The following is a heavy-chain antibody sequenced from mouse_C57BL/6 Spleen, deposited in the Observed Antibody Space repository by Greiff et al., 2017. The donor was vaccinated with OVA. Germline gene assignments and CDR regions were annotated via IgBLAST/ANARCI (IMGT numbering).Heavy chain of an antibody. J-gene: IGHJ3*01. CDR2: FYPGSGSI. CDR1: GYTFTEYT. V-gene: IGHV1-62-2*01. Sequence: VQRVESGAELVKPGASVKLSCKASGYTFTEYTIHWIKQRSGQGLEWIGWFYPGSGSIKYNEKFKDKATLTADKSSSTVYMELSRLTSEDSAVYFCARHEDYNYDYGFAYWGQGTLVTVSA. CDR3: ARHEDYNYDYGFAY. D-gene: IGHD2-4*01.